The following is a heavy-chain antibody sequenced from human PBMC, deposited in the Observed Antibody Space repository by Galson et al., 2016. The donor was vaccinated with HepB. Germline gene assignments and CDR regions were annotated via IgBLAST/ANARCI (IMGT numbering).Heavy chain of an antibody. J-gene: IGHJ3*02. V-gene: IGHV3-74*01. CDR1: GFTFSSYW. D-gene: IGHD3-3*01. CDR3: ARESNPYAYNWIWSGYFFALDM. CDR2: IHIDGSST. Sequence: SLRLSCAVSGFTFSSYWMHWVRQAPGKGLVWVSRIHIDGSSTNYADSVKGRFTISRDNTKNTLYRHMDSLRAEDTAVYYCARESNPYAYNWIWSGYFFALDMWGQGTMVTVSA.